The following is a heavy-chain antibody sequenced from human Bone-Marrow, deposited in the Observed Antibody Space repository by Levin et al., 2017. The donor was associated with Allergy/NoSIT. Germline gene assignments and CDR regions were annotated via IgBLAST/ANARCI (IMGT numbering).Heavy chain of an antibody. Sequence: SETLSLTCAVSGYSISSGYYWGWIRQPPGKGLEWIGSIYHSGSTYYNPSLKSRVTISVDTSKNQFSLKLSSVTAADTAVYYCAREARGDQLLYVGGYYYYGMDVWGQGTTVTV. J-gene: IGHJ6*02. D-gene: IGHD2-2*02. CDR3: AREARGDQLLYVGGYYYYGMDV. V-gene: IGHV4-38-2*02. CDR1: GYSISSGYY. CDR2: IYHSGST.